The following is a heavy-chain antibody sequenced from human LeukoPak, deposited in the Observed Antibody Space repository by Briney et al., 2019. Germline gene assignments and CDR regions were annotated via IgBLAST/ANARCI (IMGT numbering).Heavy chain of an antibody. CDR2: IKPDGSEK. CDR1: GFTFSSYA. D-gene: IGHD5-18*01. V-gene: IGHV3-7*03. J-gene: IGHJ6*03. CDR3: ARGNTDPYYYYYYMDV. Sequence: PGGSLRLSCAASGFTFSSYAMHWVRQAPGKGLEWLANIKPDGSEKYFVDSVKGRFTISRDNAKNSLYLQMNSLRAEDTAVYYCARGNTDPYYYYYYMDVWGKGTTVTVSS.